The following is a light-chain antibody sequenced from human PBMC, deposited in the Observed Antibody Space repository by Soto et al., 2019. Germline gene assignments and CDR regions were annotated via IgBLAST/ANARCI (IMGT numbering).Light chain of an antibody. CDR1: QGISNS. J-gene: IGKJ4*01. Sequence: DIQMTQSPSSRSASVGDRVTIPCRASQGISNSISWYQQRPGKAPKLVIHDASTLEAGVPSRLSGSGAGTEFTFTITTLKSQDIATYYCHQYHSLPLTFGGGTKVDI. CDR2: DAS. CDR3: HQYHSLPLT. V-gene: IGKV1-33*01.